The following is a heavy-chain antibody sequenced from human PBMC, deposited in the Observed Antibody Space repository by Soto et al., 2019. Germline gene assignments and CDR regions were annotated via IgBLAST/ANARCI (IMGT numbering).Heavy chain of an antibody. J-gene: IGHJ6*02. CDR1: GGAISRYS. Sequence: SETLCLTCTVSGGAISRYSWSWIRQPPGKGLEWIGYLYNTGSTIYNPSLKSRVTISVDTSKNQFSLKLNSLTAADTAVYYCARDLWGYCGTDCYPLDVWGQGTTVT. V-gene: IGHV4-59*01. CDR2: LYNTGST. CDR3: ARDLWGYCGTDCYPLDV. D-gene: IGHD2-21*02.